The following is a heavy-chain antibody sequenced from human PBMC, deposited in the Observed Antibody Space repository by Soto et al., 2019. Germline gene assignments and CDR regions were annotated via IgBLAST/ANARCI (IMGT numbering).Heavy chain of an antibody. CDR2: IGTAGDT. Sequence: EVQLVESGGGLVQPGGSLRLSCAASGFTFSSYDMHWVRQATGKGLEWVSAIGTAGDTYYPGSVKGRCTISRQNAKNSLYLQMNRLRAGDAAGYYCAMAEGDGNSDAFDIWGPGKRVTVSS. J-gene: IGHJ3*02. D-gene: IGHD4-17*01. CDR1: GFTFSSYD. CDR3: AMAEGDGNSDAFDI. V-gene: IGHV3-13*01.